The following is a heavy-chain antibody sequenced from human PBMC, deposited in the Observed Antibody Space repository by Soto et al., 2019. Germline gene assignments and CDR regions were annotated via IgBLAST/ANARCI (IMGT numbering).Heavy chain of an antibody. CDR2: IDPSDSYT. D-gene: IGHD4-17*01. Sequence: PGEALKISCKGSGYSFTSYWISWVRQMPGKGLEWMGRIDPSDSYTNYSPSFQGHVTISADKSISTAYLQWSSLKASDTAMYYCASRTDYGGNSAPLGMDVWGQGTTVTVSS. V-gene: IGHV5-10-1*01. J-gene: IGHJ6*02. CDR3: ASRTDYGGNSAPLGMDV. CDR1: GYSFTSYW.